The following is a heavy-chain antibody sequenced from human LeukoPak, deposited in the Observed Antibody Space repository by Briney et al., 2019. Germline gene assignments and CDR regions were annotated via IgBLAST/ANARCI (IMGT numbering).Heavy chain of an antibody. CDR3: ARRGYSYGVGAFDI. CDR2: IYYSGST. V-gene: IGHV4-59*01. CDR1: GFTFSSYP. J-gene: IGHJ3*02. Sequence: GSLRLSCAASGFTFSSYPLNWVRQAPGKGLEWIGYIYYSGSTNYNPSLKSRVTISVDTSKNQFSLKLSSVTAADTAVYYCARRGYSYGVGAFDIWGRGTMVTVSS. D-gene: IGHD5-18*01.